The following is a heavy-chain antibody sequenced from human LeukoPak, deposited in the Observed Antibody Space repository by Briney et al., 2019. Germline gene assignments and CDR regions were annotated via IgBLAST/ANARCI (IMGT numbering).Heavy chain of an antibody. J-gene: IGHJ5*02. CDR3: ARDQVQLERRGLRRYGWFDP. Sequence: ASVKVSCKASGYTFTSYGISWVRQDPGQGLEWMGWIGAYNGNTNYAQKLQGRVTMTTDTSTSTAYMELRSLRSDDTAVYYCARDQVQLERRGLRRYGWFDPWGQGTLVTVSS. CDR1: GYTFTSYG. D-gene: IGHD1-1*01. CDR2: IGAYNGNT. V-gene: IGHV1-18*01.